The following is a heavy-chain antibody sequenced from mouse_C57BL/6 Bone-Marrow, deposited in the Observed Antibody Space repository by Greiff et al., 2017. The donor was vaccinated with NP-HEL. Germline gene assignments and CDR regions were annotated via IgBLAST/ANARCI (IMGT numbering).Heavy chain of an antibody. Sequence: EVKLVESGGGLVQPGGSLKLSCAASGFTLSDYYMYWVRQTPEKRLEWVAYISNGGGSTYYPDTVKGRFTISRDNAKNTLYLQMSRLKSEDTAMYYCARLYYYGSSYFDYWGQGTTLTVSS. J-gene: IGHJ2*01. V-gene: IGHV5-12*01. CDR1: GFTLSDYY. D-gene: IGHD1-1*01. CDR2: ISNGGGST. CDR3: ARLYYYGSSYFDY.